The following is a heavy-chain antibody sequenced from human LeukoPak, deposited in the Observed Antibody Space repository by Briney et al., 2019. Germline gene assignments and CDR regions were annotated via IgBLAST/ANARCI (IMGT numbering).Heavy chain of an antibody. Sequence: SETLSLTCTVSGGSISSYYWSWIRQPPGKGLEWIGYIYYSGSTNYNPSLKSRVTISVGTSKNQFSLKLSSVTAADTAVYYCARLGRYSSSWYLDYWGQGTLVTVSS. D-gene: IGHD6-13*01. CDR1: GGSISSYY. J-gene: IGHJ4*02. CDR3: ARLGRYSSSWYLDY. CDR2: IYYSGST. V-gene: IGHV4-59*08.